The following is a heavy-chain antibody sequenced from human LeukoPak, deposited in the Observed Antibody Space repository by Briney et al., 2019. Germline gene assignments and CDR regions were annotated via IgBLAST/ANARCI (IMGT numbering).Heavy chain of an antibody. CDR2: ISSNGGST. CDR3: ARGVYGSWSFDY. D-gene: IGHD6-13*01. J-gene: IGHJ4*02. CDR1: GFTFSSYA. V-gene: IGHV3-64*01. Sequence: PGGSLRLSCAASGFTFSSYAMHWVRQAPGKGLEYVSAISSNGGSTYYANSVKGRFTISRDNSKNTLYLQMGSLRAEDMAVYYCARGVYGSWSFDYWGQGTLVTVSS.